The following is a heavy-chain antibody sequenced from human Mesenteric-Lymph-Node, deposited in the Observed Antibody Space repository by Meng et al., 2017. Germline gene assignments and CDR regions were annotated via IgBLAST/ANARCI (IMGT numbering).Heavy chain of an antibody. Sequence: VPRQESGPGLVKPSQTLSLTCSVTGGAISSGDSYWSWIRQPPGKGLEWIGYIYYSGSTYYNPSLKSRVTISVDKSKNQFSLKLSSVTAADTAVYYCARGHTSGYSGFDYWGQGTLVTVSS. CDR1: GGAISSGDSY. CDR2: IYYSGST. CDR3: ARGHTSGYSGFDY. D-gene: IGHD5-12*01. V-gene: IGHV4-30-4*01. J-gene: IGHJ4*02.